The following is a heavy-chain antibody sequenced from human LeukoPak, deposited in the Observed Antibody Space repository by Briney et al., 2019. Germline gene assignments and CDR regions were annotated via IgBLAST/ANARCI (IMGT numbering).Heavy chain of an antibody. Sequence: TSQTLSLTCTVSGGSISSGDYYWRWSRQPRGKGVEWVGYFYYSWRTYYNPSLKSRVTISVDTSKNQFSLKLSSVTAADTAVYYWASTISCGGDCYLDYWGQGTLVTVSS. V-gene: IGHV4-30-4*01. J-gene: IGHJ4*02. D-gene: IGHD2-21*01. CDR1: GGSISSGDYY. CDR3: ASTISCGGDCYLDY. CDR2: FYYSWRT.